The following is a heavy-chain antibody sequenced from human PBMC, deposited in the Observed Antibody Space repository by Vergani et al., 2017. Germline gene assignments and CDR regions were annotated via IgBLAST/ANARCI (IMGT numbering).Heavy chain of an antibody. CDR3: ARDAGLGYCSRTSGYRPGRPSYYYYYMDV. CDR2: IWYDGSNK. D-gene: IGHD2-2*02. Sequence: QVQLVESGGGVVQPGRSLRLSCAASGFTFSSYGMHWVRQAPGKGLEWVAVIWYDGSNKYYADSVKGRFTISRDNSKNTLYLQMNSLRAEDTPVYYCARDAGLGYCSRTSGYRPGRPSYYYYYMDVWGKGTTVTVSS. CDR1: GFTFSSYG. J-gene: IGHJ6*03. V-gene: IGHV3-33*01.